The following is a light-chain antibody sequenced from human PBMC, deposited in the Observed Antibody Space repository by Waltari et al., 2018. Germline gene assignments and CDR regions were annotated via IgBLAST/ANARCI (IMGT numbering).Light chain of an antibody. J-gene: IGLJ2*01. CDR1: KLGDKY. Sequence: SYELTQPPSVSVSPGQTASIPCSGDKLGDKYACWYQQKPGQSPVLVIYQDNKRPSGSPGRFSGSNSGNTATLTISGTHAKDEADYYCQAWDRSTVVFGGGTKLTVL. V-gene: IGLV3-1*01. CDR2: QDN. CDR3: QAWDRSTVV.